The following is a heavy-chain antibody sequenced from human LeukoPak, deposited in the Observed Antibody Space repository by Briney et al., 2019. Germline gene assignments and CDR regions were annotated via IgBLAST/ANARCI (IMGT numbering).Heavy chain of an antibody. Sequence: PGGSLRLSCAASGFTFSSYGMSWVRQAPGKGLEWVSGISWNSGSIGYADSVKGRFTISRDNAKNSLYLQMNSLRAEDTALYYCAKGKVYGSGGIYFDYWGQGTLVTVSS. CDR2: ISWNSGSI. CDR1: GFTFSSYG. D-gene: IGHD3-10*01. V-gene: IGHV3-9*01. J-gene: IGHJ4*02. CDR3: AKGKVYGSGGIYFDY.